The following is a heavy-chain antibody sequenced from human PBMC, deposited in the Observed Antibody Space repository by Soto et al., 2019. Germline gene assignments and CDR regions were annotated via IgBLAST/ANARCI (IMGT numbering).Heavy chain of an antibody. V-gene: IGHV4-30-2*01. CDR3: AVLIGGDGGWFDP. J-gene: IGHJ5*02. Sequence: QLQLQESGSGLVKPSQTLSLTCAVSGGSISSGGYSWSWIRQPPGKGLEWIGYIYHSGSTYYNPSLKSRVTISVDRSKNQFSLKLSSVTAADTAVYYCAVLIGGDGGWFDPWGQGTLVTVSS. CDR1: GGSISSGGYS. CDR2: IYHSGST. D-gene: IGHD3-16*01.